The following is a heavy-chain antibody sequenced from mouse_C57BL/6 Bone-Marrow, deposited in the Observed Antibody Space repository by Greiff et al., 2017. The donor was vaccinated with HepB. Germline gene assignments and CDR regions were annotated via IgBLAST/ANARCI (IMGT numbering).Heavy chain of an antibody. J-gene: IGHJ2*01. V-gene: IGHV1-59*01. CDR2: IDPSDSYT. CDR1: GYTFTSYW. Sequence: VQLQQSGAELVRPGTSVKLSCKASGYTFTSYWMHWVKQRPGQGLEWIGVIDPSDSYTNYNQKFKGKATLTVDTSSSTAYMQLSSLTSEDSAVYYCARGPYYYGSSYGYWGQGTTLTVSS. D-gene: IGHD1-1*01. CDR3: ARGPYYYGSSYGY.